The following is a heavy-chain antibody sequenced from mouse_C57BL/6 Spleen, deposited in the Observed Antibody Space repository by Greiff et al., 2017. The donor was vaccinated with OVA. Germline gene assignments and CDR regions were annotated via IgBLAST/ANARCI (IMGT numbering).Heavy chain of an antibody. CDR3: ARENYYGSGYRDDY. CDR1: GYTFTSYW. CDR2: IYPGSGST. D-gene: IGHD1-1*01. J-gene: IGHJ2*01. Sequence: QVQLKQPGAELVKPGASVKMSCKASGYTFTSYWITWVKQRPGQGLEWIGDIYPGSGSTNYNAKFKSKATLTVDTSSSTAYMQLISLTSEDSAVYYCARENYYGSGYRDDYWGQGTTLTVSS. V-gene: IGHV1-55*01.